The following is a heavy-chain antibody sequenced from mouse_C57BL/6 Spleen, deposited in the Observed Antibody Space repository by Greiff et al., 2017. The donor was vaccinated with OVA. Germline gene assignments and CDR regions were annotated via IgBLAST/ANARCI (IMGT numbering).Heavy chain of an antibody. CDR2: IYPGDGDT. J-gene: IGHJ2*01. CDR3: AREGIYSNYTGFSFDY. Sequence: QVQLQQSGPELVKPGASVKISCKASGYAFSSSWMNWVKQRPGKGLEWIGRIYPGDGDTNYTGKFKGKATLTADKASSTAYMQLSSLTSEDSAVYFCAREGIYSNYTGFSFDYWGQGTTLTVSS. V-gene: IGHV1-82*01. CDR1: GYAFSSSW. D-gene: IGHD2-5*01.